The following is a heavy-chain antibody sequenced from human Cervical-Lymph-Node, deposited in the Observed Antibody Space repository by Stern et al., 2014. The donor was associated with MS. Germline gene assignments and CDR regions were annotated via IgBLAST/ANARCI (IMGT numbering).Heavy chain of an antibody. V-gene: IGHV1-69*16. CDR3: ARDGFDSGSALAF. CDR2: ISPGLDSV. D-gene: IGHD6-19*01. CDR1: GGIFISST. Sequence: QLVESEAELKKPGSSVQVSCTTSGGIFISSTITWVRQVPGQGLEWMGDISPGLDSVDYAQEFQGRFTLTADDSTNTVYMELTSLQSGDTAMYYCARDGFDSGSALAFWGQGTLVTVSS. J-gene: IGHJ4*02.